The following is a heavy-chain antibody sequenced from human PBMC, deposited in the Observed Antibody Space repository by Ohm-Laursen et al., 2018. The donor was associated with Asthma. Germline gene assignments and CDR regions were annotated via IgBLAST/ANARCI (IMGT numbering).Heavy chain of an antibody. D-gene: IGHD2-15*01. V-gene: IGHV1-69*01. CDR1: GGTFSSYA. CDR3: ARVDYCSGGSCYDY. Sequence: SSVKVSCKASGGTFSSYAISWVRQAPGQGLEWMGGIIPIFGTANYAQKFRGRVTITADESTSTAYMELSSLRSEDTAVYYCARVDYCSGGSCYDYWGQGTLVTVSS. J-gene: IGHJ4*02. CDR2: IIPIFGTA.